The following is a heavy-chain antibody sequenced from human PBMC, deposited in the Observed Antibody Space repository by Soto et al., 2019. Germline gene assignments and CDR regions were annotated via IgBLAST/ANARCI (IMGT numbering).Heavy chain of an antibody. CDR2: MNPNSGNT. CDR3: ARSRTFTAPAGNTRKPPKCFDP. Sequence: ASVKVSCKASGYTFTSYDINWVRQATGQGLEWMGWMNPNSGNTGYAQKFQGRVTMTRNTSISTAYMELSSLRSEDTAVYYCARSRTFTAPAGNTRKPPKCFDPWGQGPLV. J-gene: IGHJ5*02. CDR1: GYTFTSYD. D-gene: IGHD6-13*01. V-gene: IGHV1-8*01.